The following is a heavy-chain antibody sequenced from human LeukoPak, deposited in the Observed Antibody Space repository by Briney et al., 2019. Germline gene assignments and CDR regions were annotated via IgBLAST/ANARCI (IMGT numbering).Heavy chain of an antibody. CDR3: ARDRHPNPNLDP. V-gene: IGHV1-46*01. CDR1: GYTFTSYY. D-gene: IGHD2-8*01. CDR2: INPSGDST. J-gene: IGHJ5*02. Sequence: AAVKVSCKASGYTFTSYYMHWVRQAPGQGLEWMGIINPSGDSTSYAQKFQGRVTMTRDTSTSTVYMELSSLRSEDTAVYYCARDRHPNPNLDPWGQGTLVTASS.